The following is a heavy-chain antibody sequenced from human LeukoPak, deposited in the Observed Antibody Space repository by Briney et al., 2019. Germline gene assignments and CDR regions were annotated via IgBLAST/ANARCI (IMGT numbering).Heavy chain of an antibody. V-gene: IGHV4-61*09. D-gene: IGHD3-10*01. Sequence: SETLSLTCNVSGGSISSGSYYWSWIPQPPGKGLEWIGHIYTSGSTNYNPSLKSRVTISLDTSKNQFSLKLSSVTAADTAVYYCAKSLYGSGSYYNWFDPWGQGTLVTVSS. CDR2: IYTSGST. CDR1: GGSISSGSYY. J-gene: IGHJ5*02. CDR3: AKSLYGSGSYYNWFDP.